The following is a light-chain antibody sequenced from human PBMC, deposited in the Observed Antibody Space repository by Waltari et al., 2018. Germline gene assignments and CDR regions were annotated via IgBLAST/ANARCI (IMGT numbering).Light chain of an antibody. J-gene: IGKJ1*01. V-gene: IGKV1-6*01. CDR3: LQDYNYPRT. CDR2: AAS. CDR1: QGIRND. Sequence: AIQMTQSPSSLSASVGDRVTITCRASQGIRNDVGWYQQKPGKAPKFLIYAASSLQAGVPSRFSGSGSDTDFTLTISSLQPEDFATYYCLQDYNYPRTFGQGTKVDIK.